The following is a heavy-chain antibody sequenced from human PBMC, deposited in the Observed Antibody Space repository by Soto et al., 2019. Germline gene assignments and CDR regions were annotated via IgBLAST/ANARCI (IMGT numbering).Heavy chain of an antibody. Sequence: EVQLLESGGGLVQPGGSLRLSCAASGFTFGSYAMSWVRQAPGKGLEWVSAISGSGGSTYYADSVKGRFTISRDNSKNTLYLQMNSLRAEDTAVYYCAKQDAASYYDSSGYYLYWGQGTLVTVSS. CDR2: ISGSGGST. CDR1: GFTFGSYA. J-gene: IGHJ4*02. CDR3: AKQDAASYYDSSGYYLY. V-gene: IGHV3-23*01. D-gene: IGHD3-22*01.